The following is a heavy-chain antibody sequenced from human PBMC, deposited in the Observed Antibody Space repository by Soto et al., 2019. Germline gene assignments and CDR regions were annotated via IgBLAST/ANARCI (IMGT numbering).Heavy chain of an antibody. V-gene: IGHV4-31*03. CDR2: IYYSGST. CDR3: ARMGTGASTVPGMDV. J-gene: IGHJ6*02. CDR1: GGSISSPYY. Sequence: PSETLSLTCTVSGGSISSPYYWSWIRQHPGMGLEWIGFIYYSGSTFYNPSLKSRVTISLDRSKNQFSLKLSSVTAADTAVYFCARMGTGASTVPGMDVCGQGTKVTVYS. D-gene: IGHD2-8*02.